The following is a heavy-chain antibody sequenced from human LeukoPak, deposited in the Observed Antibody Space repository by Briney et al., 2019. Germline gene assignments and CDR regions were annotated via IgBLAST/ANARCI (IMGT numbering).Heavy chain of an antibody. Sequence: PGGSLRLSCAASGFTFSNAWMSWVRQAPGKGLEWVGRIKSKTDGGTTDYAAPVKGRFTISRDDSKNTLYLQMNSLKTEDTAVYYCTTAGTYDSSGYYFDYWGQGTLVTVSS. J-gene: IGHJ4*02. CDR3: TTAGTYDSSGYYFDY. CDR1: GFTFSNAW. CDR2: IKSKTDGGTT. V-gene: IGHV3-15*01. D-gene: IGHD3-22*01.